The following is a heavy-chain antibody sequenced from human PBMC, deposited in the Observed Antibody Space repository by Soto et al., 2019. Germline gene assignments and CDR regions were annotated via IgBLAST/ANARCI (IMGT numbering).Heavy chain of an antibody. CDR2: IYSGGST. V-gene: IGHV3-53*01. CDR1: GFTVSSNY. D-gene: IGHD5-18*01. CDR3: ARVHTAMGFDY. Sequence: PGGSLRLSCAASGFTVSSNYMSWVRQAPGKGLEWVSVIYSGGSTYYADSVKGRFTISRDNSKNTLYLQMNSLRAEDTAVYYCARVHTAMGFDYWGQGTLVTVSS. J-gene: IGHJ4*02.